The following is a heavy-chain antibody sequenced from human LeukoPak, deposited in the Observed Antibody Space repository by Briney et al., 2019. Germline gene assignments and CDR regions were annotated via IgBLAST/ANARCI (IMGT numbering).Heavy chain of an antibody. CDR1: GGSFSGYY. D-gene: IGHD3-22*01. Sequence: SETLSLTCAVYGGSFSGYYWSWIRQHPGKGLEWIGYIYYSGSTYYNPSLKSRVTISVDTSKNQFSLKLSSVTAADTAVYYCAREQDSSGYGYYFDYWGQGTLVTVSS. J-gene: IGHJ4*02. V-gene: IGHV4-31*11. CDR3: AREQDSSGYGYYFDY. CDR2: IYYSGST.